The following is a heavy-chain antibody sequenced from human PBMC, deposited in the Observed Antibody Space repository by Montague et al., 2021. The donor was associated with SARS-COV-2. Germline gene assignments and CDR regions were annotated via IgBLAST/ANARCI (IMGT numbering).Heavy chain of an antibody. CDR2: ILSNGGS. Sequence: TLSLTCTVSGGSISSGAFYWSWIRQNAGKGLEWIGYILSNGGSYYNPSLKSRVTISMDTSKNQFSLNVTSVTAADTAVYFCARVPSSWPPSHWFDPWGQGTLVTVSS. CDR3: ARVPSSWPPSHWFDP. V-gene: IGHV4-31*03. J-gene: IGHJ5*02. CDR1: GGSISSGAFY. D-gene: IGHD6-13*01.